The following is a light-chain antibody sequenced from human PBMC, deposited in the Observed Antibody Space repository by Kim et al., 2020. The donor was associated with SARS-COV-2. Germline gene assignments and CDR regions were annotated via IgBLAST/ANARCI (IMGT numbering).Light chain of an antibody. Sequence: SYELTQPPSVSVSPGQTASITCSGDELGDRYVFWYQQKPGQSPVLVIYQDTKRPSGIPERFSGSNSGNTATLTIGGTQAMDEADYYCQAWDSSIMVFGGGTKLTVL. CDR1: ELGDRY. J-gene: IGLJ3*02. CDR3: QAWDSSIMV. V-gene: IGLV3-1*01. CDR2: QDT.